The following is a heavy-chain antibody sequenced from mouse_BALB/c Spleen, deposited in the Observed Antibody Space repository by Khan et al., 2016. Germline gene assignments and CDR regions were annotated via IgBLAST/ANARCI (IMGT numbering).Heavy chain of an antibody. CDR2: IDPANGNT. Sequence: VQLQQSGAELVKPGASVKLSCTASGFNIKDTYMHWVKQRPEQGLEWIGRIDPANGNTKYDPKFQGKATITADTSSNTAYLQLGSVASEDTAVYYCTRGLYYDGSSYYAMDYWGQGTSVTVSS. CDR1: GFNIKDTY. D-gene: IGHD1-1*01. V-gene: IGHV14-3*02. J-gene: IGHJ4*01. CDR3: TRGLYYDGSSYYAMDY.